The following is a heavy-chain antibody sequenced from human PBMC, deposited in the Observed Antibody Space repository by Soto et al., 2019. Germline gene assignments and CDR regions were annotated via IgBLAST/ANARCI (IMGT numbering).Heavy chain of an antibody. D-gene: IGHD1-26*01. V-gene: IGHV1-69*06. J-gene: IGHJ4*02. CDR3: ARSTTKDGT. CDR1: GGTFSSLG. CDR2: IIPIFGTT. Sequence: QLVQSGAEVKKPGSSVNISCKASGGTFSSLGLSWVRQAPGQGLEWMGGIIPIFGTTNYAQNFQGRVTITADKVTSTSYMELTSLTSEDKAVYYCARSTTKDGTWGQGTLVTVSS.